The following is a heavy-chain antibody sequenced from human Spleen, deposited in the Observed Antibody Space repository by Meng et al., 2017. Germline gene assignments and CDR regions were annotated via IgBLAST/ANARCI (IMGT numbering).Heavy chain of an antibody. V-gene: IGHV4-34*01. CDR3: ARGPTTMAHDFDY. Sequence: LPQVGSGLLKPSETLSLTCVVAGGSFSDDYWRWIRQPPGKGLEWIGEINHSGSTNYNPSLESRATISVDTSQNTLSLKLSSVTAADSAVYYCARGPTTMAHDFDYWGQGTLVTVSS. CDR1: GGSFSDDY. CDR2: INHSGST. J-gene: IGHJ4*02. D-gene: IGHD4-11*01.